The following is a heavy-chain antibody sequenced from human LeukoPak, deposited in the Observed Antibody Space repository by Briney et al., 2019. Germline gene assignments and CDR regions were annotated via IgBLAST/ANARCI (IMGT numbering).Heavy chain of an antibody. CDR1: GGTFSSYA. V-gene: IGHV1-69*01. CDR2: IIPIFGTA. D-gene: IGHD3-22*01. J-gene: IGHJ3*02. Sequence: SVKVSCKASGGTFSSYAISWVRQAPGQGLAWMGGIIPIFGTANYAQKFQGRVTITADESTSTAYMELSSLRSEDTAVYYCARRPNYYDSSGYVGAFDIWGQGTMVTVSS. CDR3: ARRPNYYDSSGYVGAFDI.